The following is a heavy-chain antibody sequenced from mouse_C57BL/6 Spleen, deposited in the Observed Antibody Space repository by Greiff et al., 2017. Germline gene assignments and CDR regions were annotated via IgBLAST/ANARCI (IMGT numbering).Heavy chain of an antibody. Sequence: QVQLQQPGAELVKPGASVKLSCKASGYTFTSYWMHWVKQRPGQGLEWIGMIHPKSGSTNYNEKFKSKATVTVDKSSSTAYMQLSSLTSEDSAVYYYARRAAGGYFDYWGQGTTLTVSS. CDR2: IHPKSGST. CDR3: ARRAAGGYFDY. D-gene: IGHD1-2*01. V-gene: IGHV1-64*01. CDR1: GYTFTSYW. J-gene: IGHJ2*01.